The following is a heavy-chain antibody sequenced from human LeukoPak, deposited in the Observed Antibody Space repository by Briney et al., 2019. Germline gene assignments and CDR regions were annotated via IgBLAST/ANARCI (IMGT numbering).Heavy chain of an antibody. CDR1: GGSISSYY. CDR2: IYTSGST. CDR3: ARGVPPTMVRGVIPSGPNCYYYYMDV. J-gene: IGHJ6*03. Sequence: SETLSLTCAVSGGSISSYYWSWIRQPAGKGLEWVGRIYTSGSTNYNPSLKSRVTMSVDTSKNQFSLKLSSVTAADTAVYYCARGVPPTMVRGVIPSGPNCYYYYMDVWGKGTTVTISS. V-gene: IGHV4-4*07. D-gene: IGHD3-10*01.